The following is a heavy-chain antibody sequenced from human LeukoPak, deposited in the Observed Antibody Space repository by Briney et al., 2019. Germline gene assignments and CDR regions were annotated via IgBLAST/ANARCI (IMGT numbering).Heavy chain of an antibody. J-gene: IGHJ4*02. CDR3: ARHLTTSGYSGFDY. V-gene: IGHV4-4*07. Sequence: SETLSLTCTVSGGSISSYYWSWIRQPAGKGLEWIGRIYTSGSTNYNPSLKSRVTISVDTSKNQFSLKLSSVTAADTAVYYCARHLTTSGYSGFDYWGQGTLVTVSS. CDR1: GGSISSYY. CDR2: IYTSGST. D-gene: IGHD5-12*01.